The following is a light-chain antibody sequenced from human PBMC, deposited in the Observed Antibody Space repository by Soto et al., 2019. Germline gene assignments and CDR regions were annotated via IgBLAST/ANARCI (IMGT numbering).Light chain of an antibody. CDR2: GAS. J-gene: IGKJ1*01. CDR1: QSVSSN. V-gene: IGKV3-20*01. CDR3: QQYGSSGT. Sequence: IVVTQSPDTLSVCPGERATLSSRASQSVSSNLAWYQQKPGQAPRLLIYGASTRATGIPARFSGSGSGTEFTLTISRLEPEDFAVYYCQQYGSSGTFGQGTKVDIK.